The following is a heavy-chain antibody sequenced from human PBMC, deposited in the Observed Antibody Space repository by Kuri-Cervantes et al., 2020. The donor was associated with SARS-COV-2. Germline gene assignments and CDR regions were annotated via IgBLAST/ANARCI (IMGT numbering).Heavy chain of an antibody. V-gene: IGHV4-34*01. J-gene: IGHJ4*02. CDR1: GGSFSGYY. CDR3: ARAAAAGTIDY. Sequence: SETLSPTCAVYGGSFSGYYWSWFRQPPGKGLEWIGEINHSGSTNYNPSLKSRVTLSVDTSKNQFSLKLSSVTAADTAVYYCARAAAAGTIDYWGQGTLVTVSS. D-gene: IGHD6-13*01. CDR2: INHSGST.